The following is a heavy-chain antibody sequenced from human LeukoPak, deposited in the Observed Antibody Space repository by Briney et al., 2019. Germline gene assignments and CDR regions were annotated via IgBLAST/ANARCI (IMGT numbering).Heavy chain of an antibody. V-gene: IGHV3-48*03. Sequence: GGSLRLSCAASGFTFSSYEMNWVRQAPGKWLGWVSYISSSGSTIYYADSVKGRFTISRDNAKNSLYLQMNSLRAEDTGVYYCAEVGITMIGGVWGKGTTVTISS. D-gene: IGHD3-10*02. J-gene: IGHJ6*04. CDR2: ISSSGSTI. CDR1: GFTFSSYE. CDR3: AEVGITMIGGV.